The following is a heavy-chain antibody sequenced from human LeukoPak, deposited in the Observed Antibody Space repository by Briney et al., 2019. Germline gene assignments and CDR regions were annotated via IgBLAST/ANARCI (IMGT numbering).Heavy chain of an antibody. CDR3: AKDRYSNYGNWFDP. CDR2: ISGSGGRT. CDR1: GFTFSNYA. Sequence: KSGGSLRLSCAASGFTFSNYAMNWVRQAPGKGREWVSGISGSGGRTYYADSVKGRFTISRDNSKNTLYLQMISLRAEDTAVYYCAKDRYSNYGNWFDPWGQGTLVTVFS. J-gene: IGHJ5*02. V-gene: IGHV3-23*01. D-gene: IGHD4-11*01.